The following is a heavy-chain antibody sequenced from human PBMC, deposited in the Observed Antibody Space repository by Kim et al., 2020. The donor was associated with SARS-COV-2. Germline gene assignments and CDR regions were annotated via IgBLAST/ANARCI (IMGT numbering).Heavy chain of an antibody. CDR1: GGTFSSYA. CDR2: IIPIFGTA. J-gene: IGHJ6*02. Sequence: SVKVSCKASGGTFSSYAISWVRQAPGQGLEWMGGIIPIFGTANYAQKFQGRVTITADKSTSTAYMELSSLRSEYTAVYYCASTPPPGSGSYYTPPASDYYYGRVVWGQGTTVTVSS. CDR3: ASTPPPGSGSYYTPPASDYYYGRVV. D-gene: IGHD3-10*01. V-gene: IGHV1-69*06.